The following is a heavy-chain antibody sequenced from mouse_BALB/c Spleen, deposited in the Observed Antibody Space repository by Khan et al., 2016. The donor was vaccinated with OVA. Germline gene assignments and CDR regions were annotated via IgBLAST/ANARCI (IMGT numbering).Heavy chain of an antibody. CDR1: GYTFTTYW. Sequence: QVQLKQSGAELAKPGASVKMSCKASGYTFTTYWMHWVKQRPGQGLEWIGYINPTSGYTDYNEKFKDRATLSADKSSSTAYMQLSSLTSEDSAVYYCTRDGMDYWGQGTTLTVSS. CDR3: TRDGMDY. V-gene: IGHV1-7*01. CDR2: INPTSGYT. D-gene: IGHD2-3*01. J-gene: IGHJ2*01.